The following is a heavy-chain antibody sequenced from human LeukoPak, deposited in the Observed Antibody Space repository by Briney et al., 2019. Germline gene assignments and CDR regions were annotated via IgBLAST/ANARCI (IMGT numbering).Heavy chain of an antibody. J-gene: IGHJ4*02. V-gene: IGHV3-48*03. CDR2: ISRSGTNK. D-gene: IGHD1-26*01. CDR3: ARMGGNLSR. CDR1: GFTFSTSD. Sequence: GGSLRLSCVASGFTFSTSDMNWVRQAPGKGLDWVSYISRSGTNKYYAESVKGRFTISRDNAKKSLYLQMNSLRVEDTAVYYCARMGGNLSRWGQGTLVTVSS.